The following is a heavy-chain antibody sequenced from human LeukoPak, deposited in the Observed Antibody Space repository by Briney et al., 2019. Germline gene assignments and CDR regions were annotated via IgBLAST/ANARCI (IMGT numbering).Heavy chain of an antibody. D-gene: IGHD3-9*01. V-gene: IGHV3-48*03. CDR3: ARVGFDFSFGY. J-gene: IGHJ4*02. CDR2: ISSSGTTI. Sequence: GGSLRLSCVASGFTFSSYEMNWVRQAPGKGLEWVSDISSSGTTIDYADSVKGRFTISRDNAKNSLCLQMNSLRAEDTAVYYCARVGFDFSFGYWGQGTLVTVSS. CDR1: GFTFSSYE.